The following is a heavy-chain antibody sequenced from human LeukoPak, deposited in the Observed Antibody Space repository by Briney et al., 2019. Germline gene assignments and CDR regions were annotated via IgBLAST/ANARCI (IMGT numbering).Heavy chain of an antibody. D-gene: IGHD3-3*01. Sequence: GGSLRLSCAASGFTFSSYAMHWVRQAPGKGLEWVAVISYDGSNKYYADSVKGRFTISRDNSKNTLYLQMNGLRAEDTAVYYCARSGNFWSGYYHYWGQGTLVTVSS. CDR1: GFTFSSYA. J-gene: IGHJ4*02. CDR2: ISYDGSNK. CDR3: ARSGNFWSGYYHY. V-gene: IGHV3-30-3*01.